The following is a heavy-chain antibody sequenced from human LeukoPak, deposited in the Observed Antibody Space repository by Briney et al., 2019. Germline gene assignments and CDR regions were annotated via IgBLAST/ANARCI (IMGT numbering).Heavy chain of an antibody. CDR1: GYKFTDDY. CDR3: APTAEAYTSWWKV. CDR2: FNPDSGFT. V-gene: IGHV1-2*02. D-gene: IGHD3-16*01. J-gene: IGHJ4*02. Sequence: ASVKVSCTASGYKFTDDYMHWVRQAPGQGLEFMGWFNPDSGFTNYAQKYKGRVTMTRATSISTAYLEVRSLTSDDRAVYYCAPTAEAYTSWWKVWGQGTLVTVSS.